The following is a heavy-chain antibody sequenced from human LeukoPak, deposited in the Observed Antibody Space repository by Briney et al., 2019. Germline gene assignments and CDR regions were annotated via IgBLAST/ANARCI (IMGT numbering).Heavy chain of an antibody. D-gene: IGHD2-21*01. J-gene: IGHJ3*02. V-gene: IGHV4-61*02. CDR3: ARDLRVIAIRAGGHAFDI. CDR2: IYTSGST. CDR1: VGSISSGSYY. Sequence: SETLSLTCTVSVGSISSGSYYWSWIRQPAGKGLEWIGRIYTSGSTNYNPSLKSRVTISVDTSKNQFSLKLSSVTAADTAVYYCARDLRVIAIRAGGHAFDIWGQGTMVTVSS.